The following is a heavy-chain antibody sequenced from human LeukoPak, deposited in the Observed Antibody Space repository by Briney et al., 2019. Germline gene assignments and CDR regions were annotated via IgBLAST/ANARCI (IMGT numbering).Heavy chain of an antibody. CDR3: ARVDRSSSQFDNRQTGVYFDY. V-gene: IGHV4-30-4*01. J-gene: IGHJ4*02. CDR1: GGSISSGDYY. Sequence: SETLSLTCTVSGGSISSGDYYWSWIRQPPGKGLEWIGYIYYSGSTYYNPSLKSRVTISVDTSKNQFSLKLSSVTAADTAVYYCARVDRSSSQFDNRQTGVYFDYWGQGTLVTVSS. D-gene: IGHD6-13*01. CDR2: IYYSGST.